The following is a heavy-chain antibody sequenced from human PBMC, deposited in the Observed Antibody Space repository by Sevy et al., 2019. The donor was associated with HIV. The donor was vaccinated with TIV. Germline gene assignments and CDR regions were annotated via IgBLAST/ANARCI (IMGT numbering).Heavy chain of an antibody. CDR1: GFTFSSYA. J-gene: IGHJ4*02. V-gene: IGHV3-23*01. D-gene: IGHD3-22*01. CDR2: ISGTGEST. CDR3: AKEGYYYDSSGYYNY. Sequence: GGSLRLSCAASGFTFSSYAMTWVRQAPGQGLEWVSAISGTGESTYYADSVKGRFTISRDNSKNTLYLQMHSLRAEDTALYYCAKEGYYYDSSGYYNYWGQGTLVTFSS.